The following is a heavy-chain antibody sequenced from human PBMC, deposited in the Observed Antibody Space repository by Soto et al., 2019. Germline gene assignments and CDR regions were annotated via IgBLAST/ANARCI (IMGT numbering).Heavy chain of an antibody. CDR1: GGSISSYY. J-gene: IGHJ1*01. Sequence: PLETLSLTCTVSGGSISSYYWSWIRQPPGKGLEWIGYIYYSGSTNYNPSLKSRVTISVDTSKNQFSLKLSSVTAADTAVYYCARALDSSGWYGEYFQHWGQGTLVT. V-gene: IGHV4-59*01. D-gene: IGHD6-19*01. CDR3: ARALDSSGWYGEYFQH. CDR2: IYYSGST.